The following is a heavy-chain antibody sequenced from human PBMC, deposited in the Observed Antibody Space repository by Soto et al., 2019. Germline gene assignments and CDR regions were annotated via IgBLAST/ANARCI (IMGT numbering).Heavy chain of an antibody. Sequence: QVQLQQWGAGLLKPSETLSLTCAVYGGSFTGYYWSWIRQPPGKGLEWIGEINHRGSTNYNPSLKSRVTILVDTSKNQFSLNLNSVTAADTAVYYCARGSRVKIPAASGRDYYYHGLDVWGQGTAVTVSS. J-gene: IGHJ6*02. CDR2: INHRGST. CDR3: ARGSRVKIPAASGRDYYYHGLDV. D-gene: IGHD6-25*01. V-gene: IGHV4-34*01. CDR1: GGSFTGYY.